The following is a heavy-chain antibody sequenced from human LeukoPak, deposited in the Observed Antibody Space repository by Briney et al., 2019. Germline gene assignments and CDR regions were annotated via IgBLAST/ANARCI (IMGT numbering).Heavy chain of an antibody. V-gene: IGHV1-46*01. CDR3: AREVPENFNFDY. CDR1: GYTFTSYY. J-gene: IGHJ4*02. CDR2: IKPSGGST. D-gene: IGHD2/OR15-2a*01. Sequence: GASVKVSCKASGYTFTSYYTHWLRQAPGQGLEWMGIIKPSGGSTLYAQKFQGRVTVTSDMSTSTVYVELSSLRSEDTAVYYCAREVPENFNFDYWGQGTLVTVSS.